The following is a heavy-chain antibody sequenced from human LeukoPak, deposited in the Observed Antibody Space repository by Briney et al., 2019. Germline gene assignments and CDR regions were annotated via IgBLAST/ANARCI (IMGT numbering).Heavy chain of an antibody. CDR2: ISWNSGSI. CDR1: GFTFDDYA. J-gene: IGHJ4*02. CDR3: ARDRSRGRVHCSGGSCYFDY. D-gene: IGHD2-15*01. Sequence: PGRSLRLSCAASGFTFDDYAMHWVRQAPGKGLEWVSGISWNSGSIGYADSVKGRFTISRDNAKNSLYLQMNSLRAEDTAVYYCARDRSRGRVHCSGGSCYFDYWGQGTLVTVSS. V-gene: IGHV3-9*01.